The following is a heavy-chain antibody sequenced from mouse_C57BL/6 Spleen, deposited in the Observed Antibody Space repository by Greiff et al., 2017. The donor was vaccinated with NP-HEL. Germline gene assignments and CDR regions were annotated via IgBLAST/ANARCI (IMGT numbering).Heavy chain of an antibody. D-gene: IGHD1-1*01. CDR1: GYTFTDYY. V-gene: IGHV1-76*01. CDR2: IYPGSGNT. J-gene: IGHJ2*01. CDR3: ARGYGSSYGGFDY. Sequence: VQLVESGAELVRPGASVKLSCKASGYTFTDYYINWVKQRPGQGLEWIARIYPGSGNTYYNEKFKGKATLTAEKSSSTAYMQLSSLTSEDSAVYFCARGYGSSYGGFDYWGQGTTLTVSS.